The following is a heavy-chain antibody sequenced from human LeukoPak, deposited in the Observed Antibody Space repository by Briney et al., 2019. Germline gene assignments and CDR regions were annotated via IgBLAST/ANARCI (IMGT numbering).Heavy chain of an antibody. CDR1: GGSISSYY. Sequence: SETLSLTCTVSGGSISSYYWSWVRQPAGKGLEWIGRIYTTGSTNYNPSLKSRVTMSIDTSKTQFSLKLNSVTAADTAVYYCARDISSSISCYVYWGQGTQVTVSS. D-gene: IGHD2-2*01. CDR2: IYTTGST. V-gene: IGHV4-4*07. J-gene: IGHJ4*03. CDR3: ARDISSSISCYVY.